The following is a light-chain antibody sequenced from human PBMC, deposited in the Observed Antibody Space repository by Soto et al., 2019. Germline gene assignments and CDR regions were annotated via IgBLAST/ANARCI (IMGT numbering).Light chain of an antibody. CDR3: QRSCRTPT. V-gene: IGKV1-39*01. CDR1: QSIRSS. Sequence: DIQIPHSPSSLYESVRDIVTITCRASQSIRSSLNWYQQKPGKAPKLLIYGASTLQGGVPSRFSGSGSGTDYTLTISRLHPEDFATYYCQRSCRTPTFGQGTRLEIK. J-gene: IGKJ5*01. CDR2: GAS.